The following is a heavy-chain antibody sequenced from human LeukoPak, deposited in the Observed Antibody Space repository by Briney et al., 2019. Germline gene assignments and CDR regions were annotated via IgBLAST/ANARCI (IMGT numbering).Heavy chain of an antibody. V-gene: IGHV4-59*01. CDR3: ARETSQKGAHYMDV. J-gene: IGHJ6*03. Sequence: SETLSLTCTVSGGSISSYYWSWIRQPPGKGLEWIGYVYYSGSTNYNPSLKSRVTISVDTSKNQFSLKLSSVTAADTAVYYCARETSQKGAHYMDVWGKGTTVTISS. CDR2: VYYSGST. D-gene: IGHD3-16*01. CDR1: GGSISSYY.